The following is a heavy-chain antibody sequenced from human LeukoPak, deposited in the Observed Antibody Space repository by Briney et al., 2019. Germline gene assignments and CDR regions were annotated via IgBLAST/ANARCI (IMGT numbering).Heavy chain of an antibody. V-gene: IGHV1-46*01. J-gene: IGHJ6*02. CDR3: ARVSGYCSGGRCYGLPSHGMDV. CDR1: GYTFTNYY. CDR2: INPSGGST. D-gene: IGHD2-15*01. Sequence: ASVKVSCKASGYTFTNYYIHWVRQAPGQGLEWMGIINPSGGSTSSAQKFQGRVTMTRDTSTSTVYMGMSSLRSEDTAVYYCARVSGYCSGGRCYGLPSHGMDVWGQGTTVTVSS.